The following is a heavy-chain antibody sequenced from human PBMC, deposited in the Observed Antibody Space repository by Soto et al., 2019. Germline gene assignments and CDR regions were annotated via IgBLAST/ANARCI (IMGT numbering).Heavy chain of an antibody. CDR2: ISYDGSNK. J-gene: IGHJ4*02. CDR3: AKGAYAVVAASYFDY. CDR1: GFTFSSYG. Sequence: QVQLVESGGGVVQPGRSLRLSCAASGFTFSSYGIHWVRQAPGKGLEWVAVISYDGSNKYYADSVKGRFTISRDNSKNTLHLQMNSLRAEDTAVYYCAKGAYAVVAASYFDYWGQGTLVTVSS. D-gene: IGHD2-15*01. V-gene: IGHV3-30*18.